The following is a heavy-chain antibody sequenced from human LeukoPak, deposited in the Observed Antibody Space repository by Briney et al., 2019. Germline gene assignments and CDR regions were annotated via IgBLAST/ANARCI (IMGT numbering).Heavy chain of an antibody. CDR1: GGSLSSSSYY. V-gene: IGHV4-61*05. Sequence: SETLSLTCTVSGGSLSSSSYYWGWIRQPPGKGLEWIGEIYHSGSTNYNPSLKSRVTMSVDKSKNQFSLNLSSVTAADTAVYYCASAEPRGIIWYPYWGQGTLVTVSS. CDR2: IYHSGST. D-gene: IGHD6-13*01. J-gene: IGHJ4*02. CDR3: ASAEPRGIIWYPY.